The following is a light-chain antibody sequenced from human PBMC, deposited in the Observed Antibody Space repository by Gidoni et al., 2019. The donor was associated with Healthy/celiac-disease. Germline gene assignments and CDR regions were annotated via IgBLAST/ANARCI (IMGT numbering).Light chain of an antibody. Sequence: IQMPQSPSSLSASVGDRVTITCRASQSISSYLNWYQQKPGKAPKLLIYAASSLQSGVPSRCSGSGSGTDFTLTISSLQPEDFATYYCQQSYSTPPYTFGQGTKLEIK. CDR1: QSISSY. CDR2: AAS. V-gene: IGKV1-39*01. J-gene: IGKJ2*01. CDR3: QQSYSTPPYT.